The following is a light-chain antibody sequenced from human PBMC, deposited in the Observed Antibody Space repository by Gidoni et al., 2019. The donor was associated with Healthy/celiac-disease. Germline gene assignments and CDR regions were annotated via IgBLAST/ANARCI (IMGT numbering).Light chain of an antibody. Sequence: QSALTQPASVSGSPGQSITISCTGTSSDVGGYTYVSWYQQHPGKAHKLMIYEVSNRPSGVSNRFSGSKSGNTASLTISGLQAEDEADYYCSSYTSSSTLVFGGGTKLTVL. J-gene: IGLJ2*01. CDR3: SSYTSSSTLV. CDR2: EVS. V-gene: IGLV2-14*01. CDR1: SSDVGGYTY.